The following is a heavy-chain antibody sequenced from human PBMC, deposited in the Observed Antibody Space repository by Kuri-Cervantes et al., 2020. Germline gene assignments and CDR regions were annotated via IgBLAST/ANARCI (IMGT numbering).Heavy chain of an antibody. CDR3: ARDSYNWNDVTNAFDI. J-gene: IGHJ3*02. CDR1: GGSISSYY. D-gene: IGHD1-1*01. CDR2: IYYSGST. V-gene: IGHV4-59*01. Sequence: SETLSLTCTVSGGSISSYYWSWIRQPPGKGLEWIGYIYYSGSTNYNPSLKSRVTISVDTSKNQFSLKLSSVTAADTAVYYCARDSYNWNDVTNAFDIWGQGTMVTVSS.